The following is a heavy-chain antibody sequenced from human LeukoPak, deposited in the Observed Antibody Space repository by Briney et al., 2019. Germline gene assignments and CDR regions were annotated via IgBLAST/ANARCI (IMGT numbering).Heavy chain of an antibody. J-gene: IGHJ4*02. D-gene: IGHD6-19*01. V-gene: IGHV3-23*01. CDR2: TSGIGDTL. CDR3: AKKNGGGWPTIFFDS. CDR1: GFSFSINA. Sequence: GGSLRLSCVASGFSFSINAMIWVRQAPGKGLGWGSGTSGIGDTLFYSDRVKGRFTISRDKTKNTVYLQMNRLRVEESGVYYCAKKNGGGWPTIFFDSWGQGIFFTVSS.